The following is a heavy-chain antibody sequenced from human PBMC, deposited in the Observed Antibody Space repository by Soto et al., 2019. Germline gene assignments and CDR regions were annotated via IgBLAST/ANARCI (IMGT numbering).Heavy chain of an antibody. CDR1: GYTFTSYD. CDR3: ARDAGSGWPGTWFYP. V-gene: IGHV1-2*04. D-gene: IGHD6-19*01. CDR2: INPNSGGT. Sequence: ASVKVSCKASGYTFTSYDINWVRQAPGQGLEWMGWINPNSGGTNYAQKFQGWVTMTRDTSISTAYMELSRLRSDDTAVYYCARDAGSGWPGTWFYPWGQGTLVTVSS. J-gene: IGHJ5*02.